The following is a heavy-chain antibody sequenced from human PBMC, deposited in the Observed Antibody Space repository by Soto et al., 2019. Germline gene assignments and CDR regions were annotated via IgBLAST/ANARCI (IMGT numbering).Heavy chain of an antibody. CDR2: INPNSGGT. D-gene: IGHD3-22*01. V-gene: IGHV1-2*02. J-gene: IGHJ3*01. CDR1: GYTFTGYY. CDR3: ARAFFYQGSDSRGYSFDAFDF. Sequence: ASVKVSCKASGYTFTGYYMHWVRQAPGQGLEWMGWINPNSGGTNYAQRFQGRVTMTTDRSTSTAYMELRSLRSDDTAVYYCARAFFYQGSDSRGYSFDAFDFWGPGTLVTVSS.